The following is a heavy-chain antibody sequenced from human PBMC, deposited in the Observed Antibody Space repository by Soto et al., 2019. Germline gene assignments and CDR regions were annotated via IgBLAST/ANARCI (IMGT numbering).Heavy chain of an antibody. Sequence: GGSLRLSCAASGFTFSSYSMNWVRQAPGKGLEWVSSISSSSSYIYYADSVKGRFTISRDNAKNSLYLQMNSPRAEDTAVYYCARGLGDNHGICHSWGQGTLVTVSS. CDR3: ARGLGDNHGICHS. CDR1: GFTFSSYS. J-gene: IGHJ4*02. CDR2: ISSSSSYI. D-gene: IGHD3-10*01. V-gene: IGHV3-21*01.